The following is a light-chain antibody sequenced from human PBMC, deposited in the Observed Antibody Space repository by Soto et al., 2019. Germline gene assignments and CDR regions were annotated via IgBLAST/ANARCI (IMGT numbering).Light chain of an antibody. CDR1: QDIRGA. J-gene: IGKJ5*01. Sequence: AILVTQSPSSLSASVGDRVTITCRASQDIRGALAWYQQKPGKAPKLLIYDVSTLESGVPSRFSGSGSGTEFTLTISSLQPEDFGTYYCQPFNSYPITFGHGTRLEIK. CDR3: QPFNSYPIT. V-gene: IGKV1-13*02. CDR2: DVS.